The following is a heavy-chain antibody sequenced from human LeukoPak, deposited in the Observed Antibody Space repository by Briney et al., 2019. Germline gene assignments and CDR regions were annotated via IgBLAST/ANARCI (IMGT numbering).Heavy chain of an antibody. D-gene: IGHD1-26*01. V-gene: IGHV3-23*01. CDR1: GFTFSSYA. CDR2: ISGSGGST. Sequence: GGSLRLSCAASGFTFSSYAMSWVRQAPGKGLEWVSAISGSGGSTYYADSVKGRFTISRDNSKNTLYLQMNSLRAEDTAVYYCAKDTLMGASTPHSYYYYGMDVWGQGTTVTVSS. CDR3: AKDTLMGASTPHSYYYYGMDV. J-gene: IGHJ6*02.